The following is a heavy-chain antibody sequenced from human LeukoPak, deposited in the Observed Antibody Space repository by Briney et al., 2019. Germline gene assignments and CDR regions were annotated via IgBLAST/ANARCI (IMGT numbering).Heavy chain of an antibody. CDR3: ASTISVAGNARVAAFDI. J-gene: IGHJ3*02. CDR2: INPNSGGT. D-gene: IGHD6-19*01. CDR1: GYTFTGYY. Sequence: ASVKVSCKASGYTFTGYYMHWVRQAPGQGLEWMGWINPNSGGTNYAQKFQGRVTMTRDTSISTAYMKLSRLRSDDTAVYYCASTISVAGNARVAAFDIWGQGTMVTVSS. V-gene: IGHV1-2*02.